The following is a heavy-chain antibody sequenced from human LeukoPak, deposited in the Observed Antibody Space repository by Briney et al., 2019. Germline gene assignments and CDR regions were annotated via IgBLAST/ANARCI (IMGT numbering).Heavy chain of an antibody. CDR3: AYSFTYYVWGSYRPFDY. D-gene: IGHD3-16*02. V-gene: IGHV2-5*02. CDR1: GFSLSTSGVG. Sequence: SGPTLVKPTQTLTLTCTFSGFSLSTSGVGVGWIRQPPGKALEWLALIYWDDDKRYSPSLKSRLTITKDTSKNQVVLTMTNMDPVDTATYYCAYSFTYYVWGSYRPFDYWGQGTLVTVSS. CDR2: IYWDDDK. J-gene: IGHJ4*02.